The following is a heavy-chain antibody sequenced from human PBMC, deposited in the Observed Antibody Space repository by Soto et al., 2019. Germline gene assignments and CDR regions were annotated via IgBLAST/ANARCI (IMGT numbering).Heavy chain of an antibody. Sequence: QVQLQESGPGLVKPSQTLSLTCTVSGGSISSGGYYWSWIRQHPGKGLEWIGYLYYSGSTYYNPSLKRRVTISVDTSKNHFSLKLSSVTAADTAVYYCARGTLYYYDSSKYFDYWGQGTLVTVSS. CDR3: ARGTLYYYDSSKYFDY. D-gene: IGHD3-22*01. CDR1: GGSISSGGYY. CDR2: LYYSGST. J-gene: IGHJ4*02. V-gene: IGHV4-31*03.